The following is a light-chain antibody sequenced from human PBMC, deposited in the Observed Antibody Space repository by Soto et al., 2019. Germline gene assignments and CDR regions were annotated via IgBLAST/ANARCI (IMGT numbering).Light chain of an antibody. V-gene: IGKV3-11*01. J-gene: IGKJ1*01. CDR1: QSVSSC. CDR2: DAS. Sequence: DIEMTQSPSTLSVSAGDRATLSCRASQSVSSCLAWYQQKPGQAPRLLIYDASNLDTGVPSRFSGSGSGTEFTLTISSLQPDDFAAYYCQQHNNWSEAFGQGTKVDI. CDR3: QQHNNWSEA.